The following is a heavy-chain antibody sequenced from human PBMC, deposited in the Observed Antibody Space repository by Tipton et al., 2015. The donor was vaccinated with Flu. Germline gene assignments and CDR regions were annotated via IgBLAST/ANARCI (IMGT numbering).Heavy chain of an antibody. V-gene: IGHV4-59*01. D-gene: IGHD4/OR15-4a*01. Sequence: TLSLTCSVSGGSISSYYWSWIRQPPGKGLEWIGYVYYSGRTNYTPSLKSRVIISVDTSKNQFSLSLRSVTAADTAVYYCARAVYGAFDAFDIWGRGTMVTVSS. CDR1: GGSISSYY. CDR2: VYYSGRT. J-gene: IGHJ3*02. CDR3: ARAVYGAFDAFDI.